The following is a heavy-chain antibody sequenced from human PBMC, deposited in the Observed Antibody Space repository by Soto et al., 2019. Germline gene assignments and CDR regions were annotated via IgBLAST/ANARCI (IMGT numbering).Heavy chain of an antibody. D-gene: IGHD4-17*01. CDR1: GFTFSNAW. Sequence: EVQLVESGGGLVKPGGSLSLSCAASGFTFSNAWMSWVRQAPGKGLEWVGRIKSKTDGGTTDYAAPVKGRFTISRDASKNTLYLQMNSLKTEDTAVYYCTTGLRIDYDDYVGWFDPWGQGTLVAVSS. CDR3: TTGLRIDYDDYVGWFDP. V-gene: IGHV3-15*01. CDR2: IKSKTDGGTT. J-gene: IGHJ5*02.